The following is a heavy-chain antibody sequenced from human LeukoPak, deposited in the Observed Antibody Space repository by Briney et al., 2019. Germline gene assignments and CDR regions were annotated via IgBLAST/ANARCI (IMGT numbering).Heavy chain of an antibody. CDR1: GGSISSGSYY. D-gene: IGHD3-10*01. V-gene: IGHV4-61*01. CDR2: IFYSGST. CDR3: ARDLGFGELGTFDY. Sequence: SETLSLTCTVSGGSISSGSYYWSWIRQPPGKGLEWIGYIFYSGSTNYNPSLKSRVTISVDTSKNQFSLKLSSVTAADTAVYYCARDLGFGELGTFDYWGQGTLVTVSS. J-gene: IGHJ4*02.